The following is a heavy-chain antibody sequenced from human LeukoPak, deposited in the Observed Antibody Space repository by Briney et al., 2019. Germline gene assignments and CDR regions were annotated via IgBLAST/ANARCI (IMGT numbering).Heavy chain of an antibody. CDR1: RDSMIRSSHF. D-gene: IGHD2-8*02. CDR2: IYYRGST. Sequence: SETLSLLCTVFRDSMIRSSHFGRWIRQPPGKGLEWIGSIYYRGSTYYNPSLKSRFTISVDTSNNQFSLKLSYVTAADTAVYSCAGHPSQRLWLYCLDPWGQGTLVTVSS. V-gene: IGHV4-39*01. CDR3: AGHPSQRLWLYCLDP. J-gene: IGHJ5*02.